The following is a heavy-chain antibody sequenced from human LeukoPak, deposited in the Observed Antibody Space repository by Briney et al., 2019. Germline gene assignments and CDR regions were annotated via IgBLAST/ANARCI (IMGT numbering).Heavy chain of an antibody. CDR1: GFTSSSHW. Sequence: GGSLRLSCAASGFTSSSHWMHWVRQAPGKGLVWVSRVNSDGSSTSYADSVKGRFTISRDNAKNTLYLQMNSLRAEDTAVYFCARGSSVPRGVINQTPLFDYWGQGTLVTVSS. J-gene: IGHJ4*02. V-gene: IGHV3-74*01. CDR3: ARGSSVPRGVINQTPLFDY. D-gene: IGHD3-10*01. CDR2: VNSDGSST.